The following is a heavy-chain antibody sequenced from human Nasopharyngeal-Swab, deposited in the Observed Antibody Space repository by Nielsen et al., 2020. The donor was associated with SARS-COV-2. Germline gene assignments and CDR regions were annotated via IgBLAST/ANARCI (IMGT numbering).Heavy chain of an antibody. CDR1: GYIFTSYD. J-gene: IGHJ4*02. CDR3: ARHGVAEDY. Sequence: ASVKVSCKASGYIFTSYDISWVRQARGQGLEWMGWIGAYNGNTNYAQKFQDRVTMTKDTSTSTVYMELRSLRSDDPAVYYCARHGVAEDYWGQGTLVTVSS. CDR2: IGAYNGNT. D-gene: IGHD3-3*01. V-gene: IGHV1-18*01.